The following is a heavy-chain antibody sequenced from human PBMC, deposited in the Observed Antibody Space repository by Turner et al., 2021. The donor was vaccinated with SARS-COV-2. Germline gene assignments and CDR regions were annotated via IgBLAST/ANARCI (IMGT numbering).Heavy chain of an antibody. CDR1: GYTLTELA. V-gene: IGHV1-24*01. CDR3: ATGYQLRVNWFDP. D-gene: IGHD2-2*01. CDR2: FDPEDGET. J-gene: IGHJ5*02. Sequence: QVQLVQSGAEVKNPGASVKFSCKISGYTLTELAMYWVRQAPGKGLEWMGGFDPEDGETIYAQNFQGRVTMTEDTSTDTAYMELSSLRSEDTAVYFCATGYQLRVNWFDPWGQGTLVTVSS.